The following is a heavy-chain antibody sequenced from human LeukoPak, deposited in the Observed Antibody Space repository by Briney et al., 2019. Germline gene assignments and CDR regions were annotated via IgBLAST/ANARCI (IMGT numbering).Heavy chain of an antibody. CDR2: ISAYNGVT. CDR1: GYTFNTYG. CDR3: ARAPIVGGRFDY. D-gene: IGHD1-26*01. Sequence: ASVKVSCKASGYTFNTYGISWVRQAPEQGLEWMGWISAYNGVTNYPQKFQGRVTVTTDTSTSTAYMDLRSLRSDDTAVYYCARAPIVGGRFDYWGQGTLVTVSS. J-gene: IGHJ4*02. V-gene: IGHV1-18*01.